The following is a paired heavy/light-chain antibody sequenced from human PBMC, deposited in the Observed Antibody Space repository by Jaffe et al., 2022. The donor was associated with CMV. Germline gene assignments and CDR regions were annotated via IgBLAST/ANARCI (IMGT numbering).Heavy chain of an antibody. V-gene: IGHV1-2*02. Sequence: QVQLVQSGTEVKKPGASVKVSCKASGYSLTGYYIHWVRQAPGQGLEWMGWFNPANGGTNYAQKFRGRVTVTWDTSISAVYMDLTRLRSDDTAVYYCARELYDSSGYFDYWGQGTLITVSS. CDR2: FNPANGGT. J-gene: IGHJ4*02. CDR3: ARELYDSSGYFDY. D-gene: IGHD3-22*01. CDR1: GYSLTGYY.
Light chain of an antibody. Sequence: QSVLTQPPSASGTPGQRVTISCSGSSSNIGSNYVYWYQQVPGTAPKLLVYQNDQRPSGVPDRFSGAKSGTSASLAISGLRSDDEADYYCVAWDESLRGPVFGGGTKVTVL. CDR3: VAWDESLRGPV. CDR1: SSNIGSNY. CDR2: QND. V-gene: IGLV1-47*01. J-gene: IGLJ3*02.